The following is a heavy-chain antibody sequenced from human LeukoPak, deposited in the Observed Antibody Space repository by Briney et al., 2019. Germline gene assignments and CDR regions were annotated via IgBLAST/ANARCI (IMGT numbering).Heavy chain of an antibody. CDR1: GYTFTSYY. J-gene: IGHJ4*02. V-gene: IGHV1-46*01. CDR2: INPSGGST. CDR3: ARDSSTSSPLDY. D-gene: IGHD2-2*01. Sequence: GASVKVSSTASGYTFTSYYMHWVRQAPGQGLEWMGIINPSGGSTSYAQKFQGRVTMTRDMSTSTVYMELSSLRSEDTAVYYCARDSSTSSPLDYWGQGTLVTVSS.